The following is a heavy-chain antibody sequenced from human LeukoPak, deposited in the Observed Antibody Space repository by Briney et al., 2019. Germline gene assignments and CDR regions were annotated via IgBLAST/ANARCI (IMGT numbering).Heavy chain of an antibody. Sequence: GGSLRLSCAASGFTVSSNYMSWVRQAPGKGLEWVSYISSSGSTIYYADSVKGRFTISRDNAKNSLYLQMNSLRAEDTAAYYCARDPRDFVGGSDYWGQGTLVTVSS. CDR3: ARDPRDFVGGSDY. D-gene: IGHD2-15*01. CDR1: GFTVSSNY. J-gene: IGHJ4*02. CDR2: ISSSGSTI. V-gene: IGHV3-11*04.